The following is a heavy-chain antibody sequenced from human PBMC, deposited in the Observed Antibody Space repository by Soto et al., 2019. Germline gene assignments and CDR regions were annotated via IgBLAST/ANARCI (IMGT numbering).Heavy chain of an antibody. V-gene: IGHV3-21*01. Sequence: EVQLVESGGGLVKPGGSLRLSCAASGFTFSSYSMNWVRQAPGKGLEWVSSISSSSSYIYYADSVKGRFTISRDNAKNSLYLQMNSLRAEDTAVYYCARDQRFLAWLDSLYYYGMDVWGQGTTVTVSS. CDR3: ARDQRFLAWLDSLYYYGMDV. CDR2: ISSSSSYI. D-gene: IGHD3-3*01. J-gene: IGHJ6*02. CDR1: GFTFSSYS.